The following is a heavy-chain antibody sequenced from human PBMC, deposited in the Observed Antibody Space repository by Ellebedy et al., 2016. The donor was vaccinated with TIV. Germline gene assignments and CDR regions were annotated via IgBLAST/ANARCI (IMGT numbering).Heavy chain of an antibody. D-gene: IGHD3-10*01. CDR3: ARGRGYYDSKSYNKGHDY. CDR1: GYTFTSYD. Sequence: AASVKVSCKASGYTFTSYDIYWVRQATGQGLEWMGWMNPNSGNTGHAQNFQGRVTMTRNTSISTAYMEMSSLRSEDTAVYYCARGRGYYDSKSYNKGHDYWGQGTLVTVSS. V-gene: IGHV1-8*01. CDR2: MNPNSGNT. J-gene: IGHJ4*02.